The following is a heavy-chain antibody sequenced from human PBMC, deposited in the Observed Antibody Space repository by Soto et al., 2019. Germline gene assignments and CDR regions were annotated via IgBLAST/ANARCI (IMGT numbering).Heavy chain of an antibody. CDR1: GYTFTSYG. CDR2: ISAYNGNT. V-gene: IGHV1-18*01. J-gene: IGHJ6*02. CDR3: ASGYSDPTRGMDV. Sequence: ASVKVSCKASGYTFTSYGIGWVRQAPGQGLEWMGWISAYNGNTNYAQKFQGRVTITADKSTSTAYLELSSLRSEDTAVYYCASGYSDPTRGMDVWGQGTMVTVSS. D-gene: IGHD4-17*01.